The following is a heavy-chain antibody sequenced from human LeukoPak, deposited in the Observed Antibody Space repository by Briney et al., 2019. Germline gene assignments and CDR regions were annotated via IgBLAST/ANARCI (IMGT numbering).Heavy chain of an antibody. J-gene: IGHJ4*02. Sequence: RGSLRLSCVASGFTFTDHYMSWVRQAPGKGLEWVSYISSGGDIIYYADSVKGRFTISRDNAKNSLFLQMNSLRAEDTAVYYCTREDYYYASGRWAQGTLVTVSS. CDR3: TREDYYYASGR. V-gene: IGHV3-11*04. D-gene: IGHD3-10*01. CDR2: ISSGGDII. CDR1: GFTFTDHY.